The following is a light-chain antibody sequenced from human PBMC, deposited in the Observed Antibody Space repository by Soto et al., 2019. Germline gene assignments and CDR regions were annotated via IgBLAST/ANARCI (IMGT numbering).Light chain of an antibody. CDR2: DAS. J-gene: IGKJ5*01. Sequence: DIQMTQSPSTLSASVGERVTMTSRASQTISTWLAWYQHKPGKAPNLLIYDASTLMSGVPSRFSGSGSGTEFTLTISSLQPGDFATYYCQQSETYPLTFGQGTRLEIK. V-gene: IGKV1-5*01. CDR1: QTISTW. CDR3: QQSETYPLT.